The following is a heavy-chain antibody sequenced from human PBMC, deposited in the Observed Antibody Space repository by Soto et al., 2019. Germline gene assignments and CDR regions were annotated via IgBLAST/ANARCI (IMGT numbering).Heavy chain of an antibody. Sequence: EVPLLVSGGGLAQPGGTLRLSCTASGFTFSNTWMHWVRQAPGKGLVWVSHINSDGTTTTYADSVKGRFTISRGNAKNTVPLQMTSLRAEATAVYYCATDGSYAQHVWGQGTTCTSSS. V-gene: IGHV3-74*01. CDR3: ATDGSYAQHV. D-gene: IGHD2-2*01. CDR2: INSDGTTT. J-gene: IGHJ6*02. CDR1: GFTFSNTW.